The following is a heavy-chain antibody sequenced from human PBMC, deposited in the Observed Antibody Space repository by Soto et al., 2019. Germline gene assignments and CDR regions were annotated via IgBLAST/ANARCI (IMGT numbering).Heavy chain of an antibody. V-gene: IGHV3-30*18. D-gene: IGHD3-22*01. CDR2: ISYDGSNK. CDR1: GFTFSSYG. CDR3: AKAGYYYDSSGYYGYYFDY. J-gene: IGHJ4*02. Sequence: GGSLRLSCAASGFTFSSYGMHWVRQAPGKGLEWVAVISYDGSNKYYADSVKGRFTISRDNSKNTLYLQMNSLRAEDTAVYYCAKAGYYYDSSGYYGYYFDYWGQGTLVTVSS.